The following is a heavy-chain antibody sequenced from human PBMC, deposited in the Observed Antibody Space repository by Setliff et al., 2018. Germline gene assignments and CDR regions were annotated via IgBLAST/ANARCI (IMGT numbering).Heavy chain of an antibody. CDR3: ARTGTYRYFDY. D-gene: IGHD1-1*01. V-gene: IGHV4-38-2*01. Sequence: PSETLSLTCAVSGSAISSGHYWGWIRQPPGKGGLEWIGSFRPSGRTYYNASLKSRLTISVDTSKNQFSLKLRSVTAADTAVYYCARTGTYRYFDYWGQGALVTVSS. CDR1: GSAISSGHY. CDR2: FRPSGRT. J-gene: IGHJ4*02.